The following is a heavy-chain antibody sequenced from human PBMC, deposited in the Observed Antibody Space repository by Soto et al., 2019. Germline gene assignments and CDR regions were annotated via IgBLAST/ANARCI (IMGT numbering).Heavy chain of an antibody. J-gene: IGHJ4*02. D-gene: IGHD3-10*01. CDR2: ISGSGGST. CDR1: GFTFSSYA. CDR3: AGDMVVRRAGSYGY. V-gene: IGHV3-23*01. Sequence: EVQLLESGGGLVQPGGSLRLSCAASGFTFSSYAMSWVRQAPGKGLEWVSAISGSGGSTYYADSVKGRFTISRDNSKNTVDLQMNSLRAEDTAVYYCAGDMVVRRAGSYGYWGQGTLVTVSS.